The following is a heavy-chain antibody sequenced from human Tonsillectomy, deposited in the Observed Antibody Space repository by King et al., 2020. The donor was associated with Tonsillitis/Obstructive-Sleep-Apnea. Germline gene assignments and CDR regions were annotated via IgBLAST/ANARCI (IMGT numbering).Heavy chain of an antibody. D-gene: IGHD2-2*01. Sequence: QLVQSGSELKKPGASVKVSCKASGYTFTSFAMNWVRQAPGQDLEWMGWINTNTGNPTYAQGFTGRFVFSLDTSVSTAYLQISSLKAEDTAVYYCAREHITCAYCSSTSCFGDAFDIWGQGTLVTVSS. J-gene: IGHJ3*02. CDR1: GYTFTSFA. CDR3: AREHITCAYCSSTSCFGDAFDI. CDR2: INTNTGNP. V-gene: IGHV7-4-1*02.